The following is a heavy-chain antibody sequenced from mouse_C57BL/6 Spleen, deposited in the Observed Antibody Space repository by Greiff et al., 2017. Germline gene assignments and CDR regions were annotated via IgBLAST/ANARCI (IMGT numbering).Heavy chain of an antibody. J-gene: IGHJ1*03. CDR2: ISDGGSYT. D-gene: IGHD1-1*01. V-gene: IGHV5-4*01. CDR1: GFTFSSYA. Sequence: EVKLMESGGGLVKPGGSLQLSCAASGFTFSSYAMSWVRQTPEKRLEWVATISDGGSYTYYPDNVKGRFTISRDNAKNNLYLQMSHLKSEDTAMYYCARDSGSSHWYFDVWGTGTTVTVSS. CDR3: ARDSGSSHWYFDV.